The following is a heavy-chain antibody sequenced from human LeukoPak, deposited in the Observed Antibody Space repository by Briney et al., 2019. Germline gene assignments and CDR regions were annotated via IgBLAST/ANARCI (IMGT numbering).Heavy chain of an antibody. Sequence: GGSLRLSCAASGFTFSSYSMNWVRQAPGKGLEWVSPISSSSSYIYYADSVKGRFTISRDNAKNSLYLQMNSLRAEDTAVYYCAKGGATDAFDIWGQGTMVTVSS. J-gene: IGHJ3*02. CDR2: ISSSSSYI. CDR1: GFTFSSYS. CDR3: AKGGATDAFDI. V-gene: IGHV3-21*01. D-gene: IGHD1-26*01.